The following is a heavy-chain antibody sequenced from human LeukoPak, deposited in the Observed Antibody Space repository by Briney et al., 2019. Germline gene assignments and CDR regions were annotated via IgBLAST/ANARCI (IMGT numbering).Heavy chain of an antibody. CDR3: AREPYGDYAEDAFDI. CDR2: IYYSGST. Sequence: SETLSLTCIVSGGSISSYYWSWIRQPPGKGLEWIAYIYYSGSTNYNPSLKSRVTISIDTSKNQFSLKLSSVTAADTAVYYCAREPYGDYAEDAFDIWGQGTMVTVSS. D-gene: IGHD4-17*01. CDR1: GGSISSYY. V-gene: IGHV4-59*12. J-gene: IGHJ3*02.